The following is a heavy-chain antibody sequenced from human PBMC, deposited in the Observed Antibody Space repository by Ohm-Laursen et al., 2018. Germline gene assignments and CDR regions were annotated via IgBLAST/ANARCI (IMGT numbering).Heavy chain of an antibody. CDR2: ISQSATTM. CDR3: ARDIRCIGSFYYFDY. J-gene: IGHJ4*02. V-gene: IGHV3-11*01. D-gene: IGHD3-3*02. CDR1: GFIFSDYQ. Sequence: SLRLSCTASGFIFSDYQMTWIRQAPGKGLEWVSYISQSATTMYYADSVEGRFTISRDNAKNSLYLQMDSLRADDTSVYYCARDIRCIGSFYYFDYWGQGTLVTVSS.